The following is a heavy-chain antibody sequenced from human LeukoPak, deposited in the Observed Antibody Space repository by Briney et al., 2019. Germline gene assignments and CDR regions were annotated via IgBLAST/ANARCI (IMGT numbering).Heavy chain of an antibody. CDR1: GYTFTGYY. D-gene: IGHD3-22*01. V-gene: IGHV1-2*04. CDR3: ARGFNYYGSSGYYLHYYFDY. J-gene: IGHJ4*02. Sequence: ASVKVSCKASGYTFTGYYMHWVRQAPGQGLEWMGWINPNSGGTNYAQKFQGWVTMTRDTSISTAYMELSRLRSDDTAVYYCARGFNYYGSSGYYLHYYFDYWGQGTLVTVSS. CDR2: INPNSGGT.